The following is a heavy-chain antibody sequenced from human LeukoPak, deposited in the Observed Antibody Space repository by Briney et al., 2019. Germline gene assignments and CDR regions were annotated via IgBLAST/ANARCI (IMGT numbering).Heavy chain of an antibody. CDR3: ARGDVVRGVSWFDS. D-gene: IGHD2-21*02. CDR2: IYPGDSDT. V-gene: IGHV5-51*01. Sequence: GESLKISCKGSGYTFTSYWIGWVRQMPVKGLEWMGSIYPGDSDTKYSPSFQGQVTISVDKSTNTAYLQWKSLKASDTAMYYCARGDVVRGVSWFDSWGQGALVTVSS. J-gene: IGHJ5*01. CDR1: GYTFTSYW.